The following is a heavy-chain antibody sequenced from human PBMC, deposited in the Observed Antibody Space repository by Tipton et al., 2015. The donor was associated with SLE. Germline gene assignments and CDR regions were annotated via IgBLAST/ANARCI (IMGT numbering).Heavy chain of an antibody. CDR2: ISSSSSYI. CDR1: GFTFSSYS. V-gene: IGHV3-21*01. Sequence: SLRLSCAASGFTFSSYSMNWVRQAPGKGLEWDSSISSSSSYIYYADSVKGRFTISRDNAKNSLYLQMNSLRAEDTAVYYCARDQDSGSYNEAFDIWGQGTMVTVSS. CDR3: ARDQDSGSYNEAFDI. D-gene: IGHD1-26*01. J-gene: IGHJ3*02.